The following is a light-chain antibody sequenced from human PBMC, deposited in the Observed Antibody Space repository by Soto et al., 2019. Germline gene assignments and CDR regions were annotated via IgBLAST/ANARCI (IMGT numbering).Light chain of an antibody. V-gene: IGKV1-5*03. CDR3: LQYHSDRT. Sequence: DIQMTQSPSTLSASVGDRVSITCRASQSISRQLAWYQQKPGKAPNLLIYQASNLQTGVPSRFTGSGSGTDFTLTISRLQPDYLTTYYFLQYHSDRTFGQGTKVEVK. CDR2: QAS. J-gene: IGKJ1*01. CDR1: QSISRQ.